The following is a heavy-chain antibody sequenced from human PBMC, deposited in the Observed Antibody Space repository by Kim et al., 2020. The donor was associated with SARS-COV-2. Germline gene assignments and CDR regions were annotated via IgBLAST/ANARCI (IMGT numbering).Heavy chain of an antibody. CDR3: ARHLRNWYFDL. Sequence: SETLSLTCSVSGGSISSSDYYWGWIRQPPGKGLEWIATIYYSGNTYYNPSLKGRVTISVDTSKKQFSLRLSSVTAADAAVYYCARHLRNWYFDLWGRGTRVTVSS. CDR1: GGSISSSDYY. CDR2: IYYSGNT. J-gene: IGHJ2*01. V-gene: IGHV4-39*01.